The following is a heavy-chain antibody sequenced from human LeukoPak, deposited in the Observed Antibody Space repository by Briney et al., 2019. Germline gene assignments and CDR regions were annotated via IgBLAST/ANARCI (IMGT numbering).Heavy chain of an antibody. D-gene: IGHD2-15*01. CDR2: IYYSGST. Sequence: SETLSLTYTVSGGSISSYYWSWIRQPPGKGLEWIGYIYYSGSTNYNPSLKSRVTISVDTSKNQFSLKLSSVTAADTAVYYCAKGGSPTYYYYGMDVWGQGTTVTVSS. CDR1: GGSISSYY. J-gene: IGHJ6*02. V-gene: IGHV4-59*01. CDR3: AKGGSPTYYYYGMDV.